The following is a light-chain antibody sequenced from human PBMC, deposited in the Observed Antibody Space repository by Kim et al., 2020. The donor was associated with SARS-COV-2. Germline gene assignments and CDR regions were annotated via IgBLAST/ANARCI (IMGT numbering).Light chain of an antibody. CDR3: ATWEDSLNGWV. V-gene: IGLV1-44*01. CDR2: RDN. Sequence: GQRVTVPCSGSSSNSGSNTVNRDKQLPGTTPKGLIYRDNQRPSGVPDRFSGSKSGASASLAISGLQSEDEADYNCATWEDSLNGWVFGGGTKLTVL. CDR1: SSNSGSNT. J-gene: IGLJ3*02.